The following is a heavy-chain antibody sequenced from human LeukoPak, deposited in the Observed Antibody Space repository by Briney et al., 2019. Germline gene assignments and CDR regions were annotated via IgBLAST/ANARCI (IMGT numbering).Heavy chain of an antibody. D-gene: IGHD6-19*01. Sequence: GGSLRLSCTASGFTFGDYAMSWVRQAPGRGLEWVSAISGSGASTYFADSVRGRFTISRDNSKNTLYLQMNSLRAEDTAAYYCAKGFTSGCHGCYMDVWGKGTTVSVSS. V-gene: IGHV3-23*01. J-gene: IGHJ6*03. CDR3: AKGFTSGCHGCYMDV. CDR1: GFTFGDYA. CDR2: ISGSGAST.